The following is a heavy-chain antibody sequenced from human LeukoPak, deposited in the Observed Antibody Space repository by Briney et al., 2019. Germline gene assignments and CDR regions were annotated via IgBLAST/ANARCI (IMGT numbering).Heavy chain of an antibody. CDR1: GFIFSNYA. CDR2: IYSDGNS. D-gene: IGHD2-15*01. V-gene: IGHV3-23*03. CDR3: ARDPGYCRGGTCYGYDY. Sequence: TGGSLRLSCAASGFIFSNYAMSWVRQAPGKGLEWVSVIYSDGNSYYAESVKGRFTISRDNSKNTLFLQINSLRAEDTALYYCARDPGYCRGGTCYGYDYWGQGTLVTVSS. J-gene: IGHJ4*02.